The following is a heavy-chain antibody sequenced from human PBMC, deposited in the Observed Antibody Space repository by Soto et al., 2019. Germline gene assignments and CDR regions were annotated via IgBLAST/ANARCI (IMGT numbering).Heavy chain of an antibody. J-gene: IGHJ5*02. CDR2: TSHRGST. CDR1: GGSLTSSDW. CDR3: ARDGHSSGWS. V-gene: IGHV4-4*02. Sequence: QVQLQESGPGLVKPSGTLSLTCAVSGGSLTSSDWWSWVRQPPGKGLEWIGETSHRGSTTYNPSLKSRVTISVDKPKNQFSLSLTSVTAADTAVYYCARDGHSSGWSWGQGTLVTVSS. D-gene: IGHD6-19*01.